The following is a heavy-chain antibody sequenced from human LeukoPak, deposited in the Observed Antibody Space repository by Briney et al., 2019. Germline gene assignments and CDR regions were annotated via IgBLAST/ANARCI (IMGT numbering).Heavy chain of an antibody. D-gene: IGHD3-9*01. Sequence: PGGSLRLSCAASGFTVSSNYMSWVRQAPGKGLEWVSVIYSGGSTYYADSVKGRFTISRDNSKNTLYLQMNSLRAEDTAVYYCARTRYAPYYFDYWGQETLVTVSS. CDR1: GFTVSSNY. CDR3: ARTRYAPYYFDY. CDR2: IYSGGST. J-gene: IGHJ4*02. V-gene: IGHV3-53*01.